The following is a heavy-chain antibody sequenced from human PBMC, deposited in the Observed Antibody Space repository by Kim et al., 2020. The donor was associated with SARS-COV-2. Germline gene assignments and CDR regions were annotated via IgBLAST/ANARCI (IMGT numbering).Heavy chain of an antibody. D-gene: IGHD2-2*02. CDR3: ATGTYCSSTSCYRPFYYFDY. J-gene: IGHJ4*02. V-gene: IGHV3-30*03. CDR2: ISYDGSNK. Sequence: GGSLRLSCAASGFTFSSYGMHWVRQAPGKGLEWVAVISYDGSNKYYADSVKGRFTISRDNSKNTLYLQMNSLRAEDTAVYYCATGTYCSSTSCYRPFYYFDYWGQGTLVTVSS. CDR1: GFTFSSYG.